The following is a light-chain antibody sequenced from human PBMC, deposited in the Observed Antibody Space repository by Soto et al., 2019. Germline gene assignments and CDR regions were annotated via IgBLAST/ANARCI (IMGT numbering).Light chain of an antibody. V-gene: IGKV3-15*01. Sequence: RVMTQAPSSLSVYTGDRTTLSCRASQNVGGNLAWYQQRPGQAPRLLIYDASTRATTIPARFNGSGSGTESTLTISNLQSEDFAVYYCQQYNNWPRTFGQGTRLEI. CDR1: QNVGGN. CDR3: QQYNNWPRT. J-gene: IGKJ5*01. CDR2: DAS.